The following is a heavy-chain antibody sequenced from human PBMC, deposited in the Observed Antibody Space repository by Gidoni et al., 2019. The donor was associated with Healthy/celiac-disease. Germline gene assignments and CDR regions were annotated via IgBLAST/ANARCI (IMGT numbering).Heavy chain of an antibody. CDR3: ARVGYYDSSGYYHASNYYYYYYMDV. CDR1: GCPISMGGYY. D-gene: IGHD3-22*01. Sequence: QVQLQESGPGLVKPSQTLSPTCTVSGCPISMGGYYWSWLRKHPGKGLEWIGYIYYSGSTYYNPYIKSRVTISVDKSKNQFSLKLSSVTAADTAVYYCARVGYYDSSGYYHASNYYYYYYMDVWGKGTTVTVSS. J-gene: IGHJ6*03. V-gene: IGHV4-31*03. CDR2: IYYSGST.